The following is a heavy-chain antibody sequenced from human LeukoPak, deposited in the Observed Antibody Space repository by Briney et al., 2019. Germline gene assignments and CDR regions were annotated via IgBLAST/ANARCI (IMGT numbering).Heavy chain of an antibody. CDR2: ISGSGGST. D-gene: IGHD3-3*01. J-gene: IGHJ4*02. CDR1: GFTFSSYA. V-gene: IGHV3-23*01. CDR3: AKGFASSPGY. Sequence: GRSLRLSCAASGFTFSSYAMSWVRQAPGKGLEWVSAISGSGGSTYYADSVKGRFTISRDNAKNTLYLQMNSLRAEDTAVYYCAKGFASSPGYWGQGTLVTVSS.